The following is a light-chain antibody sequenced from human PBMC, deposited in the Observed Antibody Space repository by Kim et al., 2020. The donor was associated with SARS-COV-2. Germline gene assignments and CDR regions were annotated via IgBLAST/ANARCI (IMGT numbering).Light chain of an antibody. J-gene: IGLJ1*01. Sequence: RVTIPCSGSSSNIGSNTVNWYQPLPGTAPQLLIYSNNQRPSGVPDRFSGYKSGTSASLAISGLQSEDEADYYCAAWDDSLNGPYVFGTGTKVTVL. CDR2: SNN. CDR1: SSNIGSNT. CDR3: AAWDDSLNGPYV. V-gene: IGLV1-44*01.